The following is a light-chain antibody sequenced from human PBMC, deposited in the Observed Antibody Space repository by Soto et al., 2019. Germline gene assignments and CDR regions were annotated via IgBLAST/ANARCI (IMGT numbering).Light chain of an antibody. CDR1: QSVSGD. Sequence: EIVMTQSPATLSVSPGESATLSCRASQSVSGDLAWFPQKPGQAPRLLIYGASTRATGIPVRFSANGSGTEFTLTISGPQSAHFGVYSCQQYNNWPAWTFVQGTKLDIK. J-gene: IGKJ1*01. CDR3: QQYNNWPAWT. CDR2: GAS. V-gene: IGKV3-15*01.